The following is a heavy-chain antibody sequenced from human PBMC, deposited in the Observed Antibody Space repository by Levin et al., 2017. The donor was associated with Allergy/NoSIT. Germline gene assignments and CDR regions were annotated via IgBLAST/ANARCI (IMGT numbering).Heavy chain of an antibody. CDR2: INGGNGDT. V-gene: IGHV1-3*01. Sequence: EASVKVSCKASGYIFSKSAIHWVRQAPGQRLEWMGWINGGNGDTKSSQKFQDRVTITRDTSASAVYMELSSLRSEDTAVYYCARRADGFCTSNRCPTPFDYWGQGTLVTVSS. CDR3: ARRADGFCTSNRCPTPFDY. CDR1: GYIFSKSA. J-gene: IGHJ4*02. D-gene: IGHD2-2*01.